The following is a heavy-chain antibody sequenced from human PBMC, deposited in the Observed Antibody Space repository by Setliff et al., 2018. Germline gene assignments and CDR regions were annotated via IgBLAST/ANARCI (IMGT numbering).Heavy chain of an antibody. D-gene: IGHD3-3*01. CDR3: ARMSGFQYIDV. J-gene: IGHJ6*03. Sequence: SETLSLTCAVSSGSISYNNWWTWVRQPPGKGLEWIGEIYHTESTNYNPSLKSRVTISVDTSKNQFSLSLTSVTAEDTAVYYCARMSGFQYIDVWDKGTTVTVSS. CDR1: SGSISYNNW. V-gene: IGHV4-4*02. CDR2: IYHTEST.